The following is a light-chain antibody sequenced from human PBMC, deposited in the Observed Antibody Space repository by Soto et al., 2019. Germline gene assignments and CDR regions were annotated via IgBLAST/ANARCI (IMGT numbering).Light chain of an antibody. V-gene: IGKV1-39*01. Sequence: DIQMTQSPSSLSASVGDRVTITCRASQSISSYLNWYQQKPGKAPKLLIYAASSLKSGVPSRFSGSGSGTDFTLTIRSLQPEDFATYYCQQSYRTPYTFGQGNKLEIK. CDR3: QQSYRTPYT. CDR1: QSISSY. J-gene: IGKJ2*01. CDR2: AAS.